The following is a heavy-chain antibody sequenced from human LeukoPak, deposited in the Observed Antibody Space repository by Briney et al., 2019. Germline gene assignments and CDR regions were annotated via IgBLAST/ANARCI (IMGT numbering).Heavy chain of an antibody. D-gene: IGHD3-22*01. V-gene: IGHV4-30-2*01. J-gene: IGHJ4*02. CDR1: GGSISSGGYS. CDR3: ARVGDYYDSDY. Sequence: PSETLSLTCTVSGGSISSGGYSWSWIRQPPGKGLEWIGYTYHSGSTYYNPSLKSRVTISVDRSKNQFSLKLSSVTAADTAVYYCARVGDYYDSDYWGQGTLVTVSS. CDR2: TYHSGST.